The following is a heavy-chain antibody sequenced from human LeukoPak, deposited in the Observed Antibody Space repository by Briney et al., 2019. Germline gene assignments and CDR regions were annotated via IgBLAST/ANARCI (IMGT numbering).Heavy chain of an antibody. CDR2: IGTAGDT. D-gene: IGHD5-12*01. J-gene: IGHJ4*02. Sequence: GGSLRLSCAASGFTFSSYDMHWVRQATGKGLEWVSAIGTAGDTYCPGSVKGRFTISRENAKNSLYLQMNSLRAGDTAVYYCARARGYGHYFDYWGQGTLVTVSS. CDR1: GFTFSSYD. CDR3: ARARGYGHYFDY. V-gene: IGHV3-13*01.